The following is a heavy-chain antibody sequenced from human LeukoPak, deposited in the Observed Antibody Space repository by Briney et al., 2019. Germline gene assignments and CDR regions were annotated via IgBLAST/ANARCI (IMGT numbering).Heavy chain of an antibody. CDR3: ARDGSPYCGGDCYPDAFDI. V-gene: IGHV3-48*02. Sequence: PGGSLRLSCAASGFTFSSYSMNWVRQAPGKGLEWVSYISSSSTIYYADSVKGRFTISRDNAKNSLYLQMNSLRDEDTAVYYCARDGSPYCGGDCYPDAFDIWGQGTMVTVSS. CDR1: GFTFSSYS. D-gene: IGHD2-21*02. J-gene: IGHJ3*02. CDR2: ISSSSTI.